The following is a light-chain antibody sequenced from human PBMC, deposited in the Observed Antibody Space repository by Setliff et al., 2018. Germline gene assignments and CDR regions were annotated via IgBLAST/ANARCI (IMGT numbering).Light chain of an antibody. V-gene: IGLV2-14*01. CDR2: EVS. Sequence: QSVLTQPVSVSGSPGQSITISCTGTSSDVGYYNYVSWYQQHPGKAPKLMIYEVSNRPSGVSNRFSGSKSGNTASLTISGLQAEDEADYYCSSYAGSNNYVLFGGGTKVTVL. J-gene: IGLJ2*01. CDR3: SSYAGSNNYVL. CDR1: SSDVGYYNY.